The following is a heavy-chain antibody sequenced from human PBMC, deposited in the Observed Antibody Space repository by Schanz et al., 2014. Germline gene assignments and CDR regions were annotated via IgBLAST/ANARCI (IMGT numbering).Heavy chain of an antibody. Sequence: QVQLQESGPGLVKPSQTLSLTCTVSGASITSGGHYWTWIRQVPGKGLEWIGCFDDTWGPKNNSPLKARVTLSLDASTNQFSLKLSSVTAADTAVYYCAREGTGAVRGYFDYWGQGALVTVSS. CDR1: GASITSGGHY. J-gene: IGHJ4*02. V-gene: IGHV4-31*03. D-gene: IGHD6-13*01. CDR3: AREGTGAVRGYFDY. CDR2: FDDTWGP.